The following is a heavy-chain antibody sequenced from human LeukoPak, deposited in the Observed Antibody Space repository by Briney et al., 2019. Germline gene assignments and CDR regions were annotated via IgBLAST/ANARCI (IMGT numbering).Heavy chain of an antibody. CDR3: ARDRQLVIDY. CDR2: IYYGGST. CDR1: GGSISSYY. D-gene: IGHD6-13*01. Sequence: SETLSLTCTVSGGSISSYYWSWIRQPPGKGLEWIGYIYYGGSTNYNPSLKSRVTISVDTSKNQFSLKLSSVTAADTAVYYCARDRQLVIDYWGQGTLVTVSS. V-gene: IGHV4-59*01. J-gene: IGHJ4*02.